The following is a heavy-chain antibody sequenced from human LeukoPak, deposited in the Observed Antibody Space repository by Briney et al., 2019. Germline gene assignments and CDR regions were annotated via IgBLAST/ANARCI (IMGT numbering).Heavy chain of an antibody. V-gene: IGHV1-3*01. CDR3: ARIKKAAAGNTGSDAFDI. CDR2: INAGNGNT. Sequence: ASVKASCKASGYTFTSYAMHWVRQAPGQRLEWMGWINAGNGNTKYSQKFQGRVTITRDTSASTAYMELSSLRSEDTAVYYCARIKKAAAGNTGSDAFDIWGQGTMVTVSS. D-gene: IGHD6-13*01. J-gene: IGHJ3*02. CDR1: GYTFTSYA.